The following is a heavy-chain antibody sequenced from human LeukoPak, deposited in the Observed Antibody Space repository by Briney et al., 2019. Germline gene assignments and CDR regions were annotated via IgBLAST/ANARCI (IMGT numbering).Heavy chain of an antibody. J-gene: IGHJ4*02. Sequence: QPGGSLRLSCAASGFDLGHYEVNWVRQAPGKGLEWIAHISVRAATIYYGDSVEGRFTISRDDAKNSLFLQMNSLRAEDTAVYYCARARRRGVILHYFDYWGQGTLVTVSS. D-gene: IGHD3-10*01. V-gene: IGHV3-48*03. CDR2: ISVRAATI. CDR3: ARARRRGVILHYFDY. CDR1: GFDLGHYE.